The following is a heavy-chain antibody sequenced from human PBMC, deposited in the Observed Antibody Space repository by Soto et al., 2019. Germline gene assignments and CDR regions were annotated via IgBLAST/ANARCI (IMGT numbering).Heavy chain of an antibody. V-gene: IGHV3-74*01. J-gene: IGHJ4*02. CDR2: IKTDGTST. CDR3: ARDQDTYGQAVFDS. D-gene: IGHD2-15*01. CDR1: GFTLSSRW. Sequence: EVQLVESGGGLVQPGGSLRLSCAASGFTLSSRWMHWVRQAPGKGLVWVSRIKTDGTSTSYADSVKGRFTISRDNANNTLYLHMNSLRAEDTGMYYCARDQDTYGQAVFDSWGQGTLVTVSS.